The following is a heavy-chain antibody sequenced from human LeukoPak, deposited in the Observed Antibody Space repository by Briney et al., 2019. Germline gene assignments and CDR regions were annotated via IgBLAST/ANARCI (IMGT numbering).Heavy chain of an antibody. CDR1: GGSFSGYY. V-gene: IGHV4-34*01. D-gene: IGHD6-6*01. CDR2: INHSGST. CDR3: ARGGGIAARRVNWFDP. Sequence: SETPSLTCAVYGGSFSGYYWSWIRQPPGKGLEWIGEINHSGSTNYNPSLKSRVTISVDTSKNQFSLKLSSVTAADTAVYYCARGGGIAARRVNWFDPWGQGTLVTVSS. J-gene: IGHJ5*02.